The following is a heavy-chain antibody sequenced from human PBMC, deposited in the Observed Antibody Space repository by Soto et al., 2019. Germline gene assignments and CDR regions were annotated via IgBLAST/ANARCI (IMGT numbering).Heavy chain of an antibody. CDR2: INHLGSI. J-gene: IGHJ6*03. CDR3: ARGGISHWAYFYYMDV. D-gene: IGHD2-21*01. V-gene: IGHV4-34*01. Sequence: ETLSLTCVVSGGSLSDYFWSWSRQPPGMALEWIGEINHLGSINYNPSLKSRVTMSVDTSKNQFSLTLNSVTAADTATYYCARGGISHWAYFYYMDVRDRGTTVPVSS. CDR1: GGSLSDYF.